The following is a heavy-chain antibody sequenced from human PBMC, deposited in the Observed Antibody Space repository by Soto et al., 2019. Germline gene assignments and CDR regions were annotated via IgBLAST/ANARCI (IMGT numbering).Heavy chain of an antibody. V-gene: IGHV1-3*01. Sequence: QVPLVQSGAEVKKPGASVNISCKASGYTFISYAIHWARQAPGQKLEWMGWINAGNGNTKYSQKFQGRVTITRDTSASTVYMELSTLRSEDTATYNCARPGSCMIVAFYRWGQGTTVTVSS. CDR1: GYTFISYA. CDR3: ARPGSCMIVAFYR. CDR2: INAGNGNT. J-gene: IGHJ3*01. D-gene: IGHD3-22*01.